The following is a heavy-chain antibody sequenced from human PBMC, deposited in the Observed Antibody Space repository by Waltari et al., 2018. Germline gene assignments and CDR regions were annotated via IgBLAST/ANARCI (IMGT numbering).Heavy chain of an antibody. CDR2: INGDGSST. V-gene: IGHV3-74*01. CDR1: ALSFSTYW. CDR3: ARPHSTSHYVSDY. J-gene: IGHJ4*02. D-gene: IGHD4-4*01. Sequence: EVQLVESGGGLVQPGGSLRLSCAASALSFSTYWLHWVRQVPGKGLVWVSRINGDGSSTSYADSVRGRFTISRDNAKNTLYLQMNSLRTEDTAVYYCARPHSTSHYVSDYWGQGTQVTVSS.